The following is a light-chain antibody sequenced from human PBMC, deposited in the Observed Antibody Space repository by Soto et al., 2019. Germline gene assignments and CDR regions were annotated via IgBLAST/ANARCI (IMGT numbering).Light chain of an antibody. CDR3: QQYENLPT. CDR2: DAS. Sequence: DIQMTQFPSTLSATVGDSVTITCRASQPISGFLAWYQQKPGRAPKLLIYDASNLEAGVPSRFRGSGSGTDFTFTISRLQPEDIATYYCQQYENLPTFGQGTRLEIK. J-gene: IGKJ5*01. V-gene: IGKV1-33*01. CDR1: QPISGF.